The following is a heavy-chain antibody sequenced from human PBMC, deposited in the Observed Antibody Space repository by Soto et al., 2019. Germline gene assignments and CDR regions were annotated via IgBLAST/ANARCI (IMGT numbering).Heavy chain of an antibody. Sequence: VQLVESGGGVVQPGRSLRLSCAASGFTFSDYAMHWVRQAPGKGLEWVAVVSHDGRNTHYADSVKGRFTISRDSSKNTVSLEMTSVRAEDTAVYYCAKGGRQWLVTSDFNYWGQGAPVTVSS. V-gene: IGHV3-30*18. CDR3: AKGGRQWLVTSDFNY. D-gene: IGHD6-19*01. J-gene: IGHJ4*02. CDR1: GFTFSDYA. CDR2: VSHDGRNT.